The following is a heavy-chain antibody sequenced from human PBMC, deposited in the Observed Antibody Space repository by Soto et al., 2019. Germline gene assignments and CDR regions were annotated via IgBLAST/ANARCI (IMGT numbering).Heavy chain of an antibody. V-gene: IGHV3-23*01. Sequence: DVQLLESGGHLVQPGGSLRLSCAASGFTFSSYAMSWVRQAPGKGLEWVSSVSAGGDMTYYSDSVKGRFTISRDNSNNALFLQMNSLRIEDPALYYCARGDRGGSGSPGSYYYSGLDVWGQGTTVTVS. CDR2: VSAGGDMT. CDR1: GFTFSSYA. J-gene: IGHJ6*02. CDR3: ARGDRGGSGSPGSYYYSGLDV. D-gene: IGHD3-10*01.